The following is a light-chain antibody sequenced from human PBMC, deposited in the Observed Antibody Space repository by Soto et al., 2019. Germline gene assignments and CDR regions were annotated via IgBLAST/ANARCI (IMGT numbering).Light chain of an antibody. CDR3: HQYNSVSWT. CDR2: KAS. Sequence: DIQMTQSPSTLSASVGDRVTITCRASQSISSWLAWYQQKPGKAPKLLIYKASRLENGVPSRFSGSGSGTAFTLTISSLQPDDFATDYWHQYNSVSWTFGQGTKVEIK. J-gene: IGKJ1*01. CDR1: QSISSW. V-gene: IGKV1-5*03.